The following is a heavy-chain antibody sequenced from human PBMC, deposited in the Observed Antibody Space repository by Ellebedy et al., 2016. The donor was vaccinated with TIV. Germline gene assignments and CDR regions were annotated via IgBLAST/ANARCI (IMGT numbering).Heavy chain of an antibody. CDR3: AKDHGDYVYWYFDL. V-gene: IGHV3-23*01. Sequence: GGSLRLXCAASGFTFSSYAMSWVRQAPGKGLEWVSAISGSGGSTYYADSVKGRFTISRDNSKNTLYLQMNSLRAEDTAVYYCAKDHGDYVYWYFDLWGRGTLVTVSS. CDR2: ISGSGGST. J-gene: IGHJ2*01. D-gene: IGHD4-17*01. CDR1: GFTFSSYA.